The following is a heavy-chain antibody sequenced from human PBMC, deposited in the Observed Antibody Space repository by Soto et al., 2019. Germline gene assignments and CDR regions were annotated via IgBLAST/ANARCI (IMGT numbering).Heavy chain of an antibody. J-gene: IGHJ4*02. CDR2: ISRNGDAT. CDR3: AKGGRYCDSVSCNVSPGSD. D-gene: IGHD2-15*01. CDR1: GFTFSNTA. Sequence: EVQLLESGGGLVQPGGSLRLSCAASGFTFSNTAMTWVRQAPGKGLEWVSAISRNGDATYYADSVKGRFTISRDNSKNMLFLEMNSLRPEDTAIFYCAKGGRYCDSVSCNVSPGSDWGQGTLVTVSS. V-gene: IGHV3-23*01.